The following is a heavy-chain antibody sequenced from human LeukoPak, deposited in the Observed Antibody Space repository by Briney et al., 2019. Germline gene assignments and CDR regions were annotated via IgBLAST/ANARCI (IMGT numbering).Heavy chain of an antibody. V-gene: IGHV4-59*01. CDR3: ATTWYYDSRGYLFDD. CDR1: GVPISTYY. D-gene: IGHD3-22*01. CDR2: VYYNWDI. J-gene: IGHJ4*01. Sequence: SETLSLTCSVSGVPISTYYWSWLRQSPGKGLEWIAYVYYNWDIMYNPSLKSRVTISLDTSKNQFSLSMTSVTAADTAVYFCATTWYYDSRGYLFDDWGHGTLVTVSS.